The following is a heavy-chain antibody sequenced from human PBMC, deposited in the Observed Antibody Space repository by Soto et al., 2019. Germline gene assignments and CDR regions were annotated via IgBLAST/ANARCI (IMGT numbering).Heavy chain of an antibody. CDR3: ARDPGEYYDSSGYPGY. Sequence: QVQLVESGGGVVQPGRSLRLSCAASGFTFSSYAMHWVRQAPGKGLEWVAVISYDGSNKYYADSVKGRFTISRDNSKNTLYLQMNSLRAEDTAVYYCARDPGEYYDSSGYPGYWGQGTLVTVSS. J-gene: IGHJ4*02. V-gene: IGHV3-30-3*01. CDR1: GFTFSSYA. CDR2: ISYDGSNK. D-gene: IGHD3-22*01.